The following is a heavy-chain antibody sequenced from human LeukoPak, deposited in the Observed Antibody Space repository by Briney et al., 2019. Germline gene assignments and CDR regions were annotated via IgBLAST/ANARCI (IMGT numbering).Heavy chain of an antibody. CDR2: IYYSGST. J-gene: IGHJ3*02. CDR3: ARPQSAFDI. V-gene: IGHV4-39*01. Sequence: SETLSLTSTVSGGSISSTSYYWGWIRQPPGKGLEWIGSIYYSGSTYYNPSLKSRVAISADRSKNQFSLKLSSVTAADTAVYYCARPQSAFDIWGQGTMVTVSS. CDR1: GGSISSTSYY.